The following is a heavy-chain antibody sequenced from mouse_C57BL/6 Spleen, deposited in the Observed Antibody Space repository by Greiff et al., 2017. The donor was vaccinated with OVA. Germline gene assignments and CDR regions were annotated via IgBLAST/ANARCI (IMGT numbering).Heavy chain of an antibody. D-gene: IGHD2-4*01. Sequence: VQGVESGPGLVQPSQSLSITCTVSGFSLTSYGVHWVRQSPGKGLEWLGVIWSGGSTDYNAAFISRLSISKDNSKSQVFFKMNSLQADDTAIYYCAGSGDYDGAWFAYWGQGTLVTVSA. CDR2: IWSGGST. CDR3: AGSGDYDGAWFAY. CDR1: GFSLTSYG. V-gene: IGHV2-2*01. J-gene: IGHJ3*01.